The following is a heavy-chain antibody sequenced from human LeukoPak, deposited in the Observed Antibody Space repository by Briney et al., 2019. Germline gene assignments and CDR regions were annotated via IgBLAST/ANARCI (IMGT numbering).Heavy chain of an antibody. CDR2: IKQDGSEK. CDR3: ARDLAGPPQEAFDI. V-gene: IGHV3-7*01. CDR1: GLTFSSYW. J-gene: IGHJ3*02. Sequence: GGSLRLSCAASGLTFSSYWMSWVRQAPGKGLEWAANIKQDGSEKHYVDSVTGRFTISRDNAKNSPYLQMNSLRADDTAVYYCARDLAGPPQEAFDIWGQGTMVTVSS.